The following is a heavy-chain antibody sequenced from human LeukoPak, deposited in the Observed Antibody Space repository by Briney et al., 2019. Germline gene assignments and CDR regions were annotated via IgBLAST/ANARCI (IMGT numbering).Heavy chain of an antibody. J-gene: IGHJ5*02. CDR2: ISYDGSNK. V-gene: IGHV3-30*04. D-gene: IGHD6-13*01. CDR3: ARVEAAGYNWFDP. Sequence: PGRSLRLSCAASGFTFSSYAMHWVRQAPGKGLEWVAVISYDGSNKYYADSVKGRFTISRDNSKNTLYLQMNSLRAEDTAVYYCARVEAAGYNWFDPWGKGTLVTVSS. CDR1: GFTFSSYA.